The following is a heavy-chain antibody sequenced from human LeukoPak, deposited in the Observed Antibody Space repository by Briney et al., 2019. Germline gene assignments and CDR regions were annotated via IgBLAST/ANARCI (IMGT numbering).Heavy chain of an antibody. CDR1: GFTFTSYW. J-gene: IGHJ1*01. CDR3: YGANAEN. D-gene: IGHD4-23*01. CDR2: FNTDGSST. V-gene: IGHV3-74*01. Sequence: GVSLRLSCAASGFTFTSYWMYWVRQGPGKGLVWVSLFNTDGSSTNYADSVKGRFTISRDNAKNTVYLQMNSLRAEDTAAYYCYGANAENWGQGTLVTVSS.